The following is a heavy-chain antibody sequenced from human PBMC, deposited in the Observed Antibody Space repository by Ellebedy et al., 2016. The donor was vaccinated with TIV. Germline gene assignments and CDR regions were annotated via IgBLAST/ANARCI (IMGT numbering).Heavy chain of an antibody. Sequence: GSLRLSXAASGFSFSSHSMNWVRQAPGKGLEWIGEINHSGSTNYNPSLKSRATISVDTSKNQFSLKLTSVTAADTDVYYCARGDIAAGGVPFDSWGQGTLVTVSS. CDR3: ARGDIAAGGVPFDS. CDR1: GFSFSSHS. D-gene: IGHD6-13*01. V-gene: IGHV4-34*01. J-gene: IGHJ4*02. CDR2: INHSGST.